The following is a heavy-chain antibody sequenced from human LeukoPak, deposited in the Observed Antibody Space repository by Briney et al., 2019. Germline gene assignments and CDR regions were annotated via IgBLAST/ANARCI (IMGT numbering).Heavy chain of an antibody. V-gene: IGHV3-23*01. CDR1: GFTFSNHG. D-gene: IGHD2-21*02. CDR2: ISGDGTTT. Sequence: LSGGSLRLSGAASGFTFSNHGMTWVCQAPGKGLEWVSGISGDGTTTYYADSVKGRFTISRDNSKNTVYVQMSSLRSEDTAVYYCVRWVTGLDYWGQGILVTVSS. CDR3: VRWVTGLDY. J-gene: IGHJ4*02.